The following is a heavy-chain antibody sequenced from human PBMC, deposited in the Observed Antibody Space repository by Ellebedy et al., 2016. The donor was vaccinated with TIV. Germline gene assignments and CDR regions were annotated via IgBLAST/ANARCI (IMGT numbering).Heavy chain of an antibody. V-gene: IGHV4-39*07. D-gene: IGHD3-22*01. J-gene: IGHJ3*02. Sequence: SETLSLXXAVSGGSISSSSYSWGWIRQPPGKGLEWIGSIYYSGSTYYNPSLKSRVTISVDTSKNQFSLKLSSVTAADTAVYYCARGYYYDSSGPPHIWGQGTMVTVSS. CDR2: IYYSGST. CDR1: GGSISSSSYS. CDR3: ARGYYYDSSGPPHI.